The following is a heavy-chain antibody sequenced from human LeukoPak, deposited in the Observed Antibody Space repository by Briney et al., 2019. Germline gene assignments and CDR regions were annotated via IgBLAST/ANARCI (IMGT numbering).Heavy chain of an antibody. D-gene: IGHD6-13*01. V-gene: IGHV4-34*01. CDR1: GGSFSGYY. Sequence: PSETLSLTCAVYGGSFSGYYWSWIRQPPGKGLEWIGEINHSGSTNYNPSLKSRVTISVDTSKNQFSLKLSSVTAADTAVYYCARGASSWYSNWFDPWGQGTLVTVSS. CDR2: INHSGST. CDR3: ARGASSWYSNWFDP. J-gene: IGHJ5*02.